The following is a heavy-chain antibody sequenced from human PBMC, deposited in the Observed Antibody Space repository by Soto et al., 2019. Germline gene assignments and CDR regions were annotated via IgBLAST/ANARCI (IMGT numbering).Heavy chain of an antibody. Sequence: SETLSLTCSVSGGSVSNKTYYWSWIRQPPGKRLEWIGYVYYSGTTNYNPSLKCRVTISVDLSKNQFSLRLSSVTTADTALYYCARTTAVPNTLRSRYFFDYWGQGTLVTVSS. CDR3: ARTTAVPNTLRSRYFFDY. D-gene: IGHD4-17*01. CDR1: GGSVSNKTYY. V-gene: IGHV4-61*01. CDR2: VYYSGTT. J-gene: IGHJ4*02.